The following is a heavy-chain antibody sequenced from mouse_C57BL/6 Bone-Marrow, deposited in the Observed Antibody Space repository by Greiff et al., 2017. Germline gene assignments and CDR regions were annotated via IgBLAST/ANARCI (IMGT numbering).Heavy chain of an antibody. CDR1: GFTFSSYA. D-gene: IGHD2-14*01. CDR3: AWVLPFAY. CDR2: ISDGGSYT. V-gene: IGHV5-4*03. J-gene: IGHJ3*01. Sequence: EVKLMESGGGLVKPGGSLKLSCAASGFTFSSYAMSWVRQTPEKRLEWVATISDGGSYTYYPDNVKGRFTISRDNAKNNLYLQRSHLKSEDTAMYYCAWVLPFAYWGQGTRVTVSA.